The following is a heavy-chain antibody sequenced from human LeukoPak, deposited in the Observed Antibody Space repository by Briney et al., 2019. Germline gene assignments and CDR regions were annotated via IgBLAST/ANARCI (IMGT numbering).Heavy chain of an antibody. V-gene: IGHV1-24*01. CDR2: FDPEDGET. Sequence: ASVKVSCKVSGYTLTQLSMHWVRQAPGKGLEWMGGFDPEDGETIYAQKCQGRVTMTEGTSTDTAYVELSSMRSEDTAVYYCATFTRYYYDSSGYKEYYFDYWGQGTLVTVSS. D-gene: IGHD3-22*01. CDR1: GYTLTQLS. J-gene: IGHJ4*02. CDR3: ATFTRYYYDSSGYKEYYFDY.